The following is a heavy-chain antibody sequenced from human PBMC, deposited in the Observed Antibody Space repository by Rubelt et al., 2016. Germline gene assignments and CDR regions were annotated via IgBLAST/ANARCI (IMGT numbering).Heavy chain of an antibody. V-gene: IGHV2-5*02. J-gene: IGHJ4*02. CDR3: ACRLDKEYNFGYGYFDY. CDR1: GFSLGTSGVG. Sequence: QITLKESGPTLVKPTQTLTLTCTFSGFSLGTSGVGVGWIRQPPGKALEWLALIYWDDDELYSPSLKSRLSITKDTSKNVVALTMTDLDPVDTATYYCACRLDKEYNFGYGYFDYWGRGTLVTVSS. D-gene: IGHD5-18*01. CDR2: IYWDDDE.